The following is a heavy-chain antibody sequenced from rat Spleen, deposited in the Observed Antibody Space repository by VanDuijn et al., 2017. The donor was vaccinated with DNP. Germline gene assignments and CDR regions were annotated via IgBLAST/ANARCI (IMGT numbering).Heavy chain of an antibody. V-gene: IGHV5S11*01. Sequence: EVQLVESGGGLVQPGRSMKLSCAASGFTFSNYYMAWVRQAPTKGLEWVASISTGGGNTYYRDSVKGRFTISRDNAKTTLYLQMDSLRSEETATYYCARRGYNNAWYFDFWGPGSMVTVSS. CDR2: ISTGGGNT. CDR1: GFTFSNYY. CDR3: ARRGYNNAWYFDF. D-gene: IGHD1-10*01. J-gene: IGHJ1*01.